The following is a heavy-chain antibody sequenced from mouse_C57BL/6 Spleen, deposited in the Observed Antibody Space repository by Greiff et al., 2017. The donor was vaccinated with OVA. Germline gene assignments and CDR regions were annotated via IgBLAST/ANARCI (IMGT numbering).Heavy chain of an antibody. CDR3: APIYYDYDGFAY. Sequence: QVQLKQSGAELVKPGASVKISCKASGYAFSSYWMNWVKQRPGKGLEWIGQIYPGDGDTNYNGKFKGKATLTADKSSSTAYMQLRSLTSEDSAVYFCAPIYYDYDGFAYWGQGTLVTVSA. D-gene: IGHD2-4*01. CDR2: IYPGDGDT. CDR1: GYAFSSYW. J-gene: IGHJ3*01. V-gene: IGHV1-80*01.